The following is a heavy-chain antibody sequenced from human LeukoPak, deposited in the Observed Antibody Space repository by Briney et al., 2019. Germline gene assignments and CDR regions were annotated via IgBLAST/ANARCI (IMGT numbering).Heavy chain of an antibody. J-gene: IGHJ3*02. CDR3: SRDGSAGDNSAFDM. Sequence: EGSLRLSCAASGFTLSDYHMDWVRQAPGMGLEWVGRSRNKVRKYTTEYAASVKGRFSISRDESKNSVLLQLNSLSTEDTAVYYCSRDGSAGDNSAFDMWGQETMVTVSS. D-gene: IGHD3-22*01. CDR1: GFTLSDYH. V-gene: IGHV3-72*01. CDR2: SRNKVRKYTT.